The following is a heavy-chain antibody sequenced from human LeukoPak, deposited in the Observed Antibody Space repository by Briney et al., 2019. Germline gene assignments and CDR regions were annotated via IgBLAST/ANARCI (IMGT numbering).Heavy chain of an antibody. J-gene: IGHJ6*03. Sequence: SETLSLTCTVSGGSISNYYWTWIRQPAGKGLEWIGRVYTTGTTNYNPSLKGRVTMSVDTSENQFSLKLSSVTAADTAVYYCARQGQGDLSFYYYIDVWGKGTTVTISS. CDR2: VYTTGTT. CDR1: GGSISNYY. D-gene: IGHD3-16*02. CDR3: ARQGQGDLSFYYYIDV. V-gene: IGHV4-4*07.